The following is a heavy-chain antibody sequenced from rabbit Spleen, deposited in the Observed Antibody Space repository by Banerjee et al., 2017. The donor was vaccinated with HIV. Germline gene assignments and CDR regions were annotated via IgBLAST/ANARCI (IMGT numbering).Heavy chain of an antibody. Sequence: QQQLEESGGGLVKPGGTLTLTCKASGFSFSSGYDMCWVRQAPGKGLEWIGCIYTGSSGSTYYASWAKGRFTFSKTSSTTVTLQMTSLTVADTATYFCARDTGSSFSSYGMDLWGPGTLVTVS. CDR2: IYTGSSGST. CDR3: ARDTGSSFSSYGMDL. CDR1: GFSFSSGYD. J-gene: IGHJ6*01. V-gene: IGHV1S45*01. D-gene: IGHD8-1*01.